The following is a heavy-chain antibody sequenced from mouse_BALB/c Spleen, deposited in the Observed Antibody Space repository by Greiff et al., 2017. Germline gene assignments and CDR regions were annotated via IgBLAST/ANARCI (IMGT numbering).Heavy chain of an antibody. V-gene: IGHV5-12-2*01. Sequence: EVKLEESGGGLVQPGGSLKLSCAASGFTFSSYTMSWVRQTPEKRLEWVAYISNGGGSTYYPDTVKGRFIISRDNAKNTLYLQMSSLKSEDTAMYYCARHGNYYFDYWGQGTTLTVSS. CDR2: ISNGGGST. CDR1: GFTFSSYT. CDR3: ARHGNYYFDY. D-gene: IGHD2-1*01. J-gene: IGHJ2*01.